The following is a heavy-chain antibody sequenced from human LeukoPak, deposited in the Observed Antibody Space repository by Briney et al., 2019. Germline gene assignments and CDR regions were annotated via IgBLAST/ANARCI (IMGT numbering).Heavy chain of an antibody. CDR2: ISGPGGTT. V-gene: IGHV3-23*01. J-gene: IGHJ6*03. CDR1: GFTFSTHA. Sequence: PGGSLRLSCVVSGFTFSTHAMTWVRQAPGKGLERVSDISGPGGTTYYAASVKGRFTISRDNSKNTLFLQMNSLRAEDTAVYYCARDPGVIPVHYMDDWGKGTTVIVSS. CDR3: ARDPGVIPVHYMDD. D-gene: IGHD4-23*01.